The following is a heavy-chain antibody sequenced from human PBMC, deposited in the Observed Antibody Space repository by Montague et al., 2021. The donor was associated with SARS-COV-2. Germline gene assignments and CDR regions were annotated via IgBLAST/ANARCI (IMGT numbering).Heavy chain of an antibody. CDR2: IRHGGST. Sequence: SETLSLTCAVHGGSFSTYSWNWIRQPPGKGLEWIGEIRHGGSTNYNPSLKSRVTISADTSKNQFSLKLTSVAAADTAVYYCARLGDGVVPSPILGVGPYYSYYYIDVWGKGTTVTVSS. J-gene: IGHJ6*03. V-gene: IGHV4-34*01. CDR3: ARLGDGVVPSPILGVGPYYSYYYIDV. CDR1: GGSFSTYS. D-gene: IGHD3-10*01.